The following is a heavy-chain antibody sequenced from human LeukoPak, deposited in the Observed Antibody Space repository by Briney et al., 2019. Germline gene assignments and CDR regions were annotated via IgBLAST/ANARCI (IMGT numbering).Heavy chain of an antibody. V-gene: IGHV3-7*03. CDR1: GFTFSDHY. Sequence: GGSLRLSCAASGFTFSDHYMDWVRQAPGKGLEWVANIKEDGSEKYYVDSVKGRFTISRDNAKNSLYLQMNSLRAEDTAVYYCARAGVLWFGESRMDVWGQGTTVTVSS. D-gene: IGHD3-10*01. J-gene: IGHJ6*02. CDR2: IKEDGSEK. CDR3: ARAGVLWFGESRMDV.